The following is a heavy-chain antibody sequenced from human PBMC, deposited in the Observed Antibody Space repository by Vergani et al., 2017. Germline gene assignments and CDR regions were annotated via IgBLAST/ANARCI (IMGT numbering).Heavy chain of an antibody. CDR3: ARHSTVEWLVKLGWIDP. J-gene: IGHJ5*02. CDR2: IYYSGST. V-gene: IGHV4-39*01. D-gene: IGHD6-19*01. Sequence: QLQLQESGPGLVKPSATLSLTFSVSGSYIRSSNYYWGWIRQPPGKGLEWIASIYYSGSTYSNPALKSRVTISVDTSKYQFSLKLSSVTAADTAVYFCARHSTVEWLVKLGWIDPWGQGILVSVSS. CDR1: GSYIRSSNYY.